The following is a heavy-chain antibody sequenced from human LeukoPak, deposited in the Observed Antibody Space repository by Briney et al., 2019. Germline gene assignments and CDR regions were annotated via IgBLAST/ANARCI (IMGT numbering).Heavy chain of an antibody. D-gene: IGHD6-19*01. Sequence: PGGSLRLSCAASGFTFSSYWMSWVRQAPGKGLEWVAVISYDGSNKYYADSVKGRFTISRDNSKNTLYLQMNSLRAEDTAVYYCARCSSRLQWPTRGGVDYWGQGTLVTVSS. CDR3: ARCSSRLQWPTRGGVDY. J-gene: IGHJ4*02. CDR1: GFTFSSYW. CDR2: ISYDGSNK. V-gene: IGHV3-30*03.